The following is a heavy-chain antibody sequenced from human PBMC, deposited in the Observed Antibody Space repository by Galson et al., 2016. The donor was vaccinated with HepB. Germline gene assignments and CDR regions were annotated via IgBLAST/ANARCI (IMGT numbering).Heavy chain of an antibody. Sequence: SETLSLTCTVSGDSIGSHTYYWVWIRQPPGKCLEVIGNLYYSGSTHYNPSLKGRVTMSLDASKNQFFLRLTSVTAADTGVYYCARDPGTSPPEYYYALDVWGQGTTVTVSS. CDR3: ARDPGTSPPEYYYALDV. D-gene: IGHD1-14*01. V-gene: IGHV4-39*02. CDR2: LYYSGST. J-gene: IGHJ6*02. CDR1: GDSIGSHTYY.